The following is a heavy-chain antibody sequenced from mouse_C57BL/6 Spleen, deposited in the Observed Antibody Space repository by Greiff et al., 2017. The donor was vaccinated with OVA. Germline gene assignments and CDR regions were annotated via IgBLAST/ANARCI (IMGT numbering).Heavy chain of an antibody. CDR3: TGGAYPLFAY. CDR2: IRLKSDNYAT. CDR1: GFTFSNYW. D-gene: IGHD2-10*01. J-gene: IGHJ3*01. V-gene: IGHV6-3*01. Sequence: EVKLMESGGGLVQPGGSMKLSCVASGFTFSNYWMNWVRQSPEKGLEWVAQIRLKSDNYATHYAESVKGRFTISRDDSKSSVYLQMNNLRAEDTGIYYCTGGAYPLFAYWGQGTLVTVSA.